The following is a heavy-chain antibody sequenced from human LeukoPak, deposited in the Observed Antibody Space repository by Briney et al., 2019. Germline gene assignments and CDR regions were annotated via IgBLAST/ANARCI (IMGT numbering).Heavy chain of an antibody. CDR3: ASNQAEDCSGGSCFFDYYYMDV. D-gene: IGHD2-15*01. J-gene: IGHJ6*03. CDR1: GYTFTGYY. CDR2: INPNSGGT. Sequence: ASVKVSCKPSGYTFTGYYMHWVRQTPGQGLEWMGWINPNSGGTNYAQKFQGRVTMTRDTSISTAYMELSRLRSDDTAVYYCASNQAEDCSGGSCFFDYYYMDVWGKGTTVTVSS. V-gene: IGHV1-2*02.